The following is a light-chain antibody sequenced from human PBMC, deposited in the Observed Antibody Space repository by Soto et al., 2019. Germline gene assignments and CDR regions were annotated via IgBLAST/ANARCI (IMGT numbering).Light chain of an antibody. CDR1: SSDVGAYNY. Sequence: QSALTQPPSASGSPGQSVTISCTGTSSDVGAYNYVSWYQLHPGKAPKLIVYEVSKRPSGVSNRFSASKSGNTASLTVSGLQTEDEADYYCSSYAGSNNHVFGIGTKLTVL. J-gene: IGLJ1*01. V-gene: IGLV2-8*01. CDR2: EVS. CDR3: SSYAGSNNHV.